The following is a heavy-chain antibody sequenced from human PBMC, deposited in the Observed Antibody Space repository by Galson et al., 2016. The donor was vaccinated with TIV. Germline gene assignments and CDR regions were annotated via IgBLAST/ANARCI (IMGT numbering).Heavy chain of an antibody. Sequence: SLRLSCAASGASAFTFNTYGVHWVRQAPGKGLEWVAVISYDGSNKYLGDSVKGRFTISKDNSKNTVSLEMNSLRLEDTAVYYCARDPRIYGDYLLAYFDYWEQGTLLTVSS. CDR1: GASAFTFNTYG. J-gene: IGHJ4*02. CDR3: ARDPRIYGDYLLAYFDY. D-gene: IGHD4-17*01. V-gene: IGHV3-30*03. CDR2: ISYDGSNK.